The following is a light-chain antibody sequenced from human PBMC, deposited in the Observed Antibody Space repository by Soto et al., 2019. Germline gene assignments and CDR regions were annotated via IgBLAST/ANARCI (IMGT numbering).Light chain of an antibody. J-gene: IGKJ5*01. Sequence: EIEMKQSPASLSASVGDGVTITFRASQSISSCLKWYQQQAETAPKLLIYASCSLQSRVQSSFSSSGSGTDFPLTISRLQHEDFATYCCQQSYSTPITFGQGTRLEIK. CDR1: QSISSC. CDR3: QQSYSTPIT. V-gene: IGKV1-39*01. CDR2: ASC.